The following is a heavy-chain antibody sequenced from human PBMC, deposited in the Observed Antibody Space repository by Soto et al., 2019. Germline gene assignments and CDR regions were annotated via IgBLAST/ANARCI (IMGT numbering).Heavy chain of an antibody. V-gene: IGHV3-33*01. D-gene: IGHD2-15*01. CDR1: GFTFSSYG. Sequence: HPGGSLRLSCAASGFTFSSYGMHWVRQAPGKGLEWVAVIWYDGSNKYYADSVKGRFTISRDNSKNTLYLQMNSLRAEDTAVYYCARDQPGYCSGGSCYGAFDIWGQGTMVTVSS. J-gene: IGHJ3*02. CDR2: IWYDGSNK. CDR3: ARDQPGYCSGGSCYGAFDI.